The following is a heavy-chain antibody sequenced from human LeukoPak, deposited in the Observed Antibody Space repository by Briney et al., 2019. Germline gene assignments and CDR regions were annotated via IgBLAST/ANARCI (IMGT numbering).Heavy chain of an antibody. D-gene: IGHD3-10*01. CDR3: ARGYYGSGSYDI. Sequence: SETLSLTCTVSGGSISSGGYYWSWIRQHPGKGLEWIGYIYYSGSTYYNPSLKSRVTISVDTSKNQFSLKLSSVTAADTAVYYCARGYYGSGSYDIWGQGTMVTVSS. CDR2: IYYSGST. CDR1: GGSISSGGYY. J-gene: IGHJ3*02. V-gene: IGHV4-31*03.